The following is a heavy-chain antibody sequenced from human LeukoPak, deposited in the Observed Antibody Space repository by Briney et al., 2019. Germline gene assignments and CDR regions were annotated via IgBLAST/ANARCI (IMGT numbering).Heavy chain of an antibody. CDR3: ARGQGTGYSSGWDYYYMDV. J-gene: IGHJ6*03. V-gene: IGHV1-24*01. D-gene: IGHD6-19*01. Sequence: ASVKVSCKVSGYTLSELSMHWVRQAPGKGLEWMGGFDPEDDETIYAQKFQGRVTMTRNTSISTAYMELSSLRSEDTAVYYCARGQGTGYSSGWDYYYMDVWGKGTTVTVSS. CDR2: FDPEDDET. CDR1: GYTLSELS.